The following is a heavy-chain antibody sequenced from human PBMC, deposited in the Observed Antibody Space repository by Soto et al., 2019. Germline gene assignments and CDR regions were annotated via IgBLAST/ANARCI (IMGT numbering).Heavy chain of an antibody. D-gene: IGHD3-16*01. J-gene: IGHJ6*01. CDR2: IWHDGNNK. CDR1: GFTFSNYG. Sequence: RRLSCAASGFTFSNYGMHWVRQAPGKGLEWVAIIWHDGNNKYYAGSVRGRFIISRDNSKNRLYLQMNSLRAEDTAVYYCASDLGGASGYYGLDGWGRGPRVIV. CDR3: ASDLGGASGYYGLDG. V-gene: IGHV3-33*01.